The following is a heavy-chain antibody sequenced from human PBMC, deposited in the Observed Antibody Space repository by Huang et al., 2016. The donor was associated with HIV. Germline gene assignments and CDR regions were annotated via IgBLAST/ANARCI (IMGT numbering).Heavy chain of an antibody. V-gene: IGHV1-8*01. Sequence: QVQLVQSGAEVKKPGASVKVSCKASGYTFTSYDINWVRQATGQGLEWMGWMNPNRGNTGYAQKFQGRVNMTRNTSISTAYMELSSLRAEDTAVYYCARWYSSSWYWTAYYYYYGMDVWGQGTTVTVSS. CDR1: GYTFTSYD. J-gene: IGHJ6*02. D-gene: IGHD6-13*01. CDR2: MNPNRGNT. CDR3: ARWYSSSWYWTAYYYYYGMDV.